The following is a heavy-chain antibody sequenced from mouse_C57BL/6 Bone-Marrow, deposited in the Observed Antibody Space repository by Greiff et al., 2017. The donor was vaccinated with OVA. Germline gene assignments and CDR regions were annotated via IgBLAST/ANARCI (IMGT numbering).Heavy chain of an antibody. CDR2: INPGSGGT. D-gene: IGHD1-2*01. Sequence: QVQLQQPGAELVRPGTSVKVSCKASGYAFTNYLIEWVKQRPGQGLEWIGVINPGSGGTNYNEKFKGKATLTADKSSSTAYMQLSSLTSEDSAVYFCANHYYGFDYWGQGTTLTVSS. CDR1: GYAFTNYL. J-gene: IGHJ2*01. CDR3: ANHYYGFDY. V-gene: IGHV1-54*01.